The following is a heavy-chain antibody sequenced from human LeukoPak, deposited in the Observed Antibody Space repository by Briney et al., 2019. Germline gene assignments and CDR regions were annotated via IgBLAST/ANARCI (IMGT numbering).Heavy chain of an antibody. CDR1: GYTFRNYG. D-gene: IGHD1-1*01. J-gene: IGHJ6*03. V-gene: IGHV1-18*01. CDR3: ARDGNYFYYMDV. CDR2: ISGDNGNT. Sequence: GASVKVSCKASGYTFRNYGINWVRQAPGQGLELMGWISGDNGNTNYAQKVQGRVTMTRDTSTSTAYMELRSLRSDDTAVYYCARDGNYFYYMDVWGKGTTVTVSS.